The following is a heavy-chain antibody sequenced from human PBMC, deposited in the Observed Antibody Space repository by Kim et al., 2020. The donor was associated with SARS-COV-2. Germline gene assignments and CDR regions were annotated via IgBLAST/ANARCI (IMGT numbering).Heavy chain of an antibody. Sequence: GGSLRLSCAASGFTFSSYGMHWVRQAPGKGLEWVAVIWYDGSNKYYADSVKGRFTISRDNSKNTLYLQMNSLRAEDTAVYYCAWGPYYDFWSGYYTGYYYYGMDVWGQGTTVTVSS. CDR3: AWGPYYDFWSGYYTGYYYYGMDV. CDR1: GFTFSSYG. CDR2: IWYDGSNK. V-gene: IGHV3-33*01. D-gene: IGHD3-3*01. J-gene: IGHJ6*02.